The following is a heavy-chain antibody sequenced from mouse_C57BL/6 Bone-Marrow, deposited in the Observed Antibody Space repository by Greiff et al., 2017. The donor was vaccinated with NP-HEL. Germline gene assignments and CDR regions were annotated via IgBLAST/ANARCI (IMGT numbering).Heavy chain of an antibody. Sequence: EVQLVESGPGLVKPSQSLSLTCSVTGYSITSGYYWNWIRQFPGNKLEWMGYISYDGSNNYNPSLKNRISITRDTSKNQFFLKLNSVTTEDTATYYCARSDYYGIPWFAYWGQGTLVTVSA. D-gene: IGHD1-1*01. CDR2: ISYDGSN. V-gene: IGHV3-6*01. CDR1: GYSITSGYY. J-gene: IGHJ3*01. CDR3: ARSDYYGIPWFAY.